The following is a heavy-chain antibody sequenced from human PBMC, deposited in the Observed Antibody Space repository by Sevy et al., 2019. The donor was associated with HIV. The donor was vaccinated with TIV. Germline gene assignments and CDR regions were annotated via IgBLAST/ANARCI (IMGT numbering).Heavy chain of an antibody. CDR3: ARDPHSVPHWGSFDS. CDR2: VSKEGTNK. V-gene: IGHV3-30*03. J-gene: IGHJ4*02. Sequence: GGSLRLSCAASGFTVGNNHMNWVRQAPGKGLEWVAVVSKEGTNKYYADSVKGRFTISRDNSRNTLYLQMQSLRADDTAVYFCARDPHSVPHWGSFDSWGQGTLVTVSS. CDR1: GFTVGNNH. D-gene: IGHD3-16*01.